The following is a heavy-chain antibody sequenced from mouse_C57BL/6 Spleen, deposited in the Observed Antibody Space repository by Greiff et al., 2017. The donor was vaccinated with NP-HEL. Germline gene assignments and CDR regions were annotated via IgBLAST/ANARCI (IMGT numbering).Heavy chain of an antibody. D-gene: IGHD2-1*01. CDR2: INPYNGGT. Sequence: EVQLQESGPVLVKPGASVKMSCKASGYTFTDYYMNWVKQSHGKSLEWIGVINPYNGGTSYNQKFKGKATLTVDKSSSTAYMELNSLTSEDSAVYYCAIGNYVSWFAYWGQGTLVTVSA. V-gene: IGHV1-19*01. J-gene: IGHJ3*01. CDR3: AIGNYVSWFAY. CDR1: GYTFTDYY.